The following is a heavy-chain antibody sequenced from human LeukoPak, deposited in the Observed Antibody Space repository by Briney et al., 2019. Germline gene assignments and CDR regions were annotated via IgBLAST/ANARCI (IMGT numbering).Heavy chain of an antibody. CDR1: GFTFSSYA. V-gene: IGHV3-23*01. Sequence: GGSLRLSCAASGFTFSSYAMSWVRQAPGKGLEWVSAISGSGGSTYYADSVKGRFTISRDNSKNTLYLQMNSLRAEDTAVYYCAKPNYDFWSGYPGRYWGQGTLVTVSS. J-gene: IGHJ4*02. D-gene: IGHD3-3*01. CDR3: AKPNYDFWSGYPGRY. CDR2: ISGSGGST.